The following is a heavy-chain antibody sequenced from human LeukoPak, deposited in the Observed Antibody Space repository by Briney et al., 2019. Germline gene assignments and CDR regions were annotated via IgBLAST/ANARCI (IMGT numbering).Heavy chain of an antibody. V-gene: IGHV3-30*18. CDR2: IPYDGSNK. CDR3: AKDSESYYYYYGMDV. CDR1: GFTFSSYG. Sequence: GGSLRLSCAASGFTFSSYGMHWVRQAPGKGLEWVAVIPYDGSNKYYADSVKGRFTISRDNSKSTLYLQMNSLRAEDTAVYYCAKDSESYYYYYGMDVWGQGTTVTVSS. J-gene: IGHJ6*02.